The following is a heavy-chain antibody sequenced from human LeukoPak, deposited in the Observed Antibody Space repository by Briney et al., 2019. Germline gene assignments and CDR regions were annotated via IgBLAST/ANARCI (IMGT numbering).Heavy chain of an antibody. V-gene: IGHV3-66*04. D-gene: IGHD3-22*01. J-gene: IGHJ6*02. CDR3: ARLNGYDSSGYYYYYAMDV. Sequence: EGSLRLSCAASGLTVSSNYMSWVRQAPGKGLEWVSVIYSGGSTYYADSVKGRFTISRDNSKNVLYLQVDSPRAEDTAVYHCARLNGYDSSGYYYYYAMDVWGQGTTVTVSS. CDR1: GLTVSSNY. CDR2: IYSGGST.